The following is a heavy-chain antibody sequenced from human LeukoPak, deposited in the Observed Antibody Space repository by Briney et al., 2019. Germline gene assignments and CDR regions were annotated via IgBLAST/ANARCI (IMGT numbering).Heavy chain of an antibody. CDR1: GFTFNSYW. CDR3: TRANLGVLMDV. Sequence: GGSLRLSCAASGFTFNSYWMHWDRQAPGKGLVWVSRINSDGSSPSYADSVKGRFTISRDNAKNTLYLQMNSLRAEDTAMYYCTRANLGVLMDVWGKGTTVTVSS. CDR2: INSDGSSP. V-gene: IGHV3-74*01. D-gene: IGHD2-8*01. J-gene: IGHJ6*04.